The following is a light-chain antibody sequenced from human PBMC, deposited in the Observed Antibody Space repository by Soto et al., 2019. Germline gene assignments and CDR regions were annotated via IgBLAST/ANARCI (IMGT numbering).Light chain of an antibody. CDR1: QDIRND. V-gene: IGKV1-17*02. Sequence: DIQMTQSPSSLSASVGYRVTITCRPSQDIRNDLGWFQVKPGKAPKSLIYAASRLQSGVPSRFSGSGSETEFSLTIINLQPEDFATYFCVQYNIYPWTFGQGTKVDIK. CDR2: AAS. CDR3: VQYNIYPWT. J-gene: IGKJ1*01.